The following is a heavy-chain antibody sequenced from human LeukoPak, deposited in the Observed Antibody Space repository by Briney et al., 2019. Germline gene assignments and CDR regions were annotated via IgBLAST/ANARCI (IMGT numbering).Heavy chain of an antibody. J-gene: IGHJ3*02. CDR3: AKEFYYDSSGHDAFDI. D-gene: IGHD3-22*01. V-gene: IGHV3-23*01. Sequence: GGSLRLSCGGSGFTFKNYAMSWVRQPPGKGLEWVSAISGSGGSTYYADSVKGRFTISRDNSKNTLYLQMNSLRAEDTAVYYCAKEFYYDSSGHDAFDIWGQGTMVTVSS. CDR1: GFTFKNYA. CDR2: ISGSGGST.